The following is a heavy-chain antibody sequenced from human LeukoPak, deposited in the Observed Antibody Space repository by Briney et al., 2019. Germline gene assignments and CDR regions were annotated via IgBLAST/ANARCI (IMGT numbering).Heavy chain of an antibody. CDR1: GGTSNSYA. CDR2: IIPIFGTA. Sequence: SVKVSCKASGGTSNSYAIRWVRRAPGQWLEWMGGIIPIFGTANYAQKFQGRVTITTYESTSTAYMELSSPRSEDTAVYYCARGARLLTIFGVVSYFDLWGQGTLVTVSS. CDR3: ARGARLLTIFGVVSYFDL. V-gene: IGHV1-69*05. D-gene: IGHD3-3*01. J-gene: IGHJ5*02.